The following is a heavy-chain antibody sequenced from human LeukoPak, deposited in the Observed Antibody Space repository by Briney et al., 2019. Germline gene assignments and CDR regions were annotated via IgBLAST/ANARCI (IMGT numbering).Heavy chain of an antibody. V-gene: IGHV4-34*01. CDR2: INHSGST. D-gene: IGHD3-10*01. J-gene: IGHJ4*02. Sequence: SETLSLTCAVYGGSFSGYYWSWIRRPPGKGLEWIGEINHSGSTNYNPSLKSRVTISVDTSKNQFSLKLSSVTAADTAVYYCARGNPYGSGSYPYRYRGQGTLVTVSS. CDR3: ARGNPYGSGSYPYRY. CDR1: GGSFSGYY.